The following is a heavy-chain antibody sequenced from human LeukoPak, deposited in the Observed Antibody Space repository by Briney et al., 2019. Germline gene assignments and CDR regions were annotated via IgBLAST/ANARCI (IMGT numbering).Heavy chain of an antibody. CDR2: ISYHGKDK. CDR3: AKDSYVSGRPLHTFDV. V-gene: IGHV3-30*04. Sequence: GALLLSCAASGFTFSNYAMHWVRQAPGKGLEWVAVISYHGKDKYYTDSVKGRFTLSRDTSKNTLYLEMNSLRAEDTAVYYCAKDSYVSGRPLHTFDVWGQGTMVTVSS. J-gene: IGHJ3*01. D-gene: IGHD3-10*01. CDR1: GFTFSNYA.